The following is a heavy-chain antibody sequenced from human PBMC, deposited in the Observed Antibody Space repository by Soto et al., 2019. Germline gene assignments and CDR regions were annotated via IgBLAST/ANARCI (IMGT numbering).Heavy chain of an antibody. J-gene: IGHJ6*02. Sequence: QITLRESGTTLVKPTQTLTLTCTFSGFSLTTSGVGVGWFRQPPGQGLQWLALIYWNGNERYSPSLNNRVIVTKDTSKNQVILTMTNVDPVDTATYYCAHELSGYYYVMDVWGQGTNVTVSS. CDR3: AHELSGYYYVMDV. CDR2: IYWNGNE. D-gene: IGHD2-15*01. V-gene: IGHV2-5*01. CDR1: GFSLTTSGVG.